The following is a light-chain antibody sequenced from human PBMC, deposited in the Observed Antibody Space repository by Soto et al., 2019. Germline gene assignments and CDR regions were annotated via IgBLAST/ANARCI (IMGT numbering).Light chain of an antibody. CDR1: QSVSSIY. CDR3: QQYGDSTGWT. V-gene: IGKV3-20*01. J-gene: IGKJ1*01. CDR2: GAS. Sequence: ENVLTQSPGTLSLSPGEEATLSCRASQSVSSIYLGWYQQKPGQAPRLLIYGASSRATGIPDRFSGSGSGTDFTLTISRLEPEDFAVYYCQQYGDSTGWTFGQGTKVDIK.